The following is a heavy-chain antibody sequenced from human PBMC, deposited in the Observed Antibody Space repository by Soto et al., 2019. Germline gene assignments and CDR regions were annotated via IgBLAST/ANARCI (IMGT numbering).Heavy chain of an antibody. CDR3: ARGGGALITIFWSGYYTAPYYYGMDV. J-gene: IGHJ6*02. CDR2: MNPNSGNT. CDR1: GYTFTSYD. V-gene: IGHV1-8*01. D-gene: IGHD3-3*01. Sequence: GASVKVSCKASGYTFTSYDINWVRQATGQGLEWMGWMNPNSGNTGYAQKFQGRVTMTRNTSISTAYMELSSLRSEGTAVYYCARGGGALITIFWSGYYTAPYYYGMDVWGQGTTVTVSS.